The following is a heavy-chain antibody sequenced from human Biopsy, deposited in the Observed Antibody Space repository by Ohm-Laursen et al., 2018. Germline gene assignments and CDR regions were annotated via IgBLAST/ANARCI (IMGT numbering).Heavy chain of an antibody. J-gene: IGHJ4*02. D-gene: IGHD3/OR15-3a*01. Sequence: SLRLSCTASGFTVSYAYMSWVRLAPGRGLEWVGRIKDEDEGGTRDYAAPVKGRFSISRDDSSNTVYLQMNSLKVEDTGVYYCTTGTFNSADCWGQGTPVTVSS. CDR3: TTGTFNSADC. CDR2: IKDEDEGGTR. V-gene: IGHV3-15*05. CDR1: GFTVSYAY.